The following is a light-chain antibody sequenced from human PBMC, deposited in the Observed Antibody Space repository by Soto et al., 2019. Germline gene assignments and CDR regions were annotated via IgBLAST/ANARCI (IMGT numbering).Light chain of an antibody. CDR1: SSDVGGYNY. V-gene: IGLV2-14*01. Sequence: QSALTQPASVSGSPGQSITISCTGTSSDVGGYNYVSWYQQYPGKAPKLIIFEVNNRPSGVSTRFSGSKSANTASLTISGLQAEDEADYYCSSYTRDTTLVVFGTGTKLTVL. J-gene: IGLJ1*01. CDR2: EVN. CDR3: SSYTRDTTLVV.